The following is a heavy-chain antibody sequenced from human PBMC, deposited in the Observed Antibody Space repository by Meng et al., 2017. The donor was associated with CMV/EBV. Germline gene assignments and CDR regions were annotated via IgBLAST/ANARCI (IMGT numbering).Heavy chain of an antibody. CDR2: IYYSGST. J-gene: IGHJ4*02. CDR1: GGSISSYY. CDR3: ARVGVGESFDY. V-gene: IGHV4-59*01. Sequence: LSCTVSGGSISSYYWSWIRQPPGKGLEWIGYIYYSGSTNYNPSLKSRVTISVDTSKNQFSLKLSSVTAADTAVYYCARVGVGESFDYWGQGTLVTVSS. D-gene: IGHD3-10*01.